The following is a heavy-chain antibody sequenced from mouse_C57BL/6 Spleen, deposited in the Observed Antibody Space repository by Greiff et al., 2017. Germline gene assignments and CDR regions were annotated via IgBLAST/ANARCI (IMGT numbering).Heavy chain of an antibody. Sequence: EVKLMESGGDLVKPGGSLKLSCAASGFTFSSYGMSWVRQTPDQWLEWVENISSGGSYTYYPDSVKGVVTISIDNATNTLYLQTSSLKSEDTAMYYGARYWYDCDGSGSIDYWGQGTSVTVSS. V-gene: IGHV5-6*01. CDR1: GFTFSSYG. CDR3: ARYWYDCDGSGSIDY. D-gene: IGHD2-4*01. CDR2: ISSGGSYT. J-gene: IGHJ4*01.